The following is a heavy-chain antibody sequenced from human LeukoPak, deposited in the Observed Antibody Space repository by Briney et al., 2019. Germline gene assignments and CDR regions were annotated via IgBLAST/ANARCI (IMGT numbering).Heavy chain of an antibody. Sequence: PGGSLRLSCSASGFTLGDYAMSWVRQAPGKGLEWVGFIRSKTYGGTTDYAASVRGRFTILRDDSKSIAYLQMNSLKTEDTAVYSCTRHGYSLSSNFDSWGQGTLVTVSS. CDR3: TRHGYSLSSNFDS. CDR2: IRSKTYGGTT. D-gene: IGHD6-6*01. CDR1: GFTLGDYA. J-gene: IGHJ4*02. V-gene: IGHV3-49*04.